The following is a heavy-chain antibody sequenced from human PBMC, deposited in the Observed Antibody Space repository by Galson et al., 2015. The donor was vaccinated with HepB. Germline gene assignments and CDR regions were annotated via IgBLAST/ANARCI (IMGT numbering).Heavy chain of an antibody. D-gene: IGHD6-6*01. J-gene: IGHJ4*02. CDR3: ARNQYSSSPHFHY. CDR2: IYHSGYT. CDR1: GASISSYY. Sequence: LSLTCTVSGASISSYYWTWIRQPPGKGLEWIGHIYHSGYTKYNPSLKRQVTISMDTSNNQFSLRLTFVTAADTAVYYCARNQYSSSPHFHYWGQGTLLTVSS. V-gene: IGHV4-59*01.